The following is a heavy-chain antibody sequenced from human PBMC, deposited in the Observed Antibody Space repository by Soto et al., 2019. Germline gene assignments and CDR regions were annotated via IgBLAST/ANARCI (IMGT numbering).Heavy chain of an antibody. Sequence: PGGSLRLSCAASGFMFSTYAMHWVRQAPGKGLEWVAVISYDGSDIYYGDSGKGRFTISRDNSRNTLYLEMNSLQTEDTAVFYCARDQGRTVTRGDWFDPWCQGTLVTVSS. V-gene: IGHV3-30-3*01. CDR3: ARDQGRTVTRGDWFDP. D-gene: IGHD6-19*01. CDR1: GFMFSTYA. CDR2: ISYDGSDI. J-gene: IGHJ5*02.